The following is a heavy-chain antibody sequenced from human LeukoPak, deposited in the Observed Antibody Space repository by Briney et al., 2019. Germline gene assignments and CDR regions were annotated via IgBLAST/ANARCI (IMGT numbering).Heavy chain of an antibody. CDR3: ARDGSGGDGYSTGYFDY. D-gene: IGHD5-24*01. Sequence: GGSLRLSCAASGFTVSSNYMSWVRQAPGKGLEWISVIYSGGSTYYADSVKGRFTISRDNSKNTLYLQMNSLRAEDTDVYYCARDGSGGDGYSTGYFDYWGQGTLVTVSS. J-gene: IGHJ4*02. CDR2: IYSGGST. V-gene: IGHV3-53*01. CDR1: GFTVSSNY.